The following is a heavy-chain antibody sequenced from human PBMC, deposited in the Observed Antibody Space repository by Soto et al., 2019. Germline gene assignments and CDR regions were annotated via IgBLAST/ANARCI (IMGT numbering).Heavy chain of an antibody. CDR2: IWYDGSNK. V-gene: IGHV3-33*01. D-gene: IGHD1-26*01. CDR1: GFTFSSYG. Sequence: GGSLRLSCAASGFTFSSYGMHWVRQAPGKGLEWVAVIWYDGSNKYYADSVKGRFTISRDNSKNTLYLQMNSLRAEDTAVYYCARVRPHSGSYHNDYWGQGTLVTSPQ. J-gene: IGHJ4*02. CDR3: ARVRPHSGSYHNDY.